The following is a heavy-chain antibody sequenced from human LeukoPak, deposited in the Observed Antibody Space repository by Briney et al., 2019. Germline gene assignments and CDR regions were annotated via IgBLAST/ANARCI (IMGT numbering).Heavy chain of an antibody. CDR1: GVSISSNNYY. V-gene: IGHV4-39*01. J-gene: IGHJ4*02. CDR3: ASSPSGYWWNFDC. D-gene: IGHD3-22*01. CDR2: IYYSGST. Sequence: SETLSLTCTVSGVSISSNNYYWGWLRQPPGKGLEWIGSIYYSGSTYNNPSLKSRVTISVDTTKNQFSLKLTSVTAADTAVYYCASSPSGYWWNFDCWGQGTLVTVSS.